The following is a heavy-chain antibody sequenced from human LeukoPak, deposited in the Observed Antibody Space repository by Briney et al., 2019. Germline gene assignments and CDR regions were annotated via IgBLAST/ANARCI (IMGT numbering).Heavy chain of an antibody. CDR3: ARPPTYCGGDCYHDY. CDR2: IYPGGSDT. D-gene: IGHD2-21*02. Sequence: GESLKISCKGSGYSFTSYWIGWVRQMPGKGLEWMGIIYPGGSDTRYSPSFQGQVTISADKSISTAYLQWSSLKASDTAMYYCARPPTYCGGDCYHDYWGQGTLVTVSS. J-gene: IGHJ4*02. CDR1: GYSFTSYW. V-gene: IGHV5-51*01.